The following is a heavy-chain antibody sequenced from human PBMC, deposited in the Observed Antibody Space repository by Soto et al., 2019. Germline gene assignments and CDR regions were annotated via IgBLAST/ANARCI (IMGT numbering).Heavy chain of an antibody. J-gene: IGHJ4*02. CDR3: AKDGHRSGWYYFDY. D-gene: IGHD6-19*01. V-gene: IGHV3-23*01. CDR1: GFTFSSYA. CDR2: ISGSGGGT. Sequence: EVQLLESGGDLVQPGGYLRLSCAASGFTFSSYAMTWVRQAPGKGLEWVSGISGSGGGTYYADSVKGRFTISRDNSKNTLYLQMNSLRAEDTAVYYCAKDGHRSGWYYFDYWGQGTLVTVSS.